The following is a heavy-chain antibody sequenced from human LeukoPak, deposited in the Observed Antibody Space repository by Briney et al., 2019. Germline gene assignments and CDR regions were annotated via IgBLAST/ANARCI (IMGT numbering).Heavy chain of an antibody. CDR1: GFTFTSHW. CDR2: IKQDGSEK. J-gene: IGHJ6*03. Sequence: GGSLRLSCGASGFTFTSHWMSWVRQAPGKGLEWVANIKQDGSEKYYVDSVKGRFTISRDNAKNSLYLQMNSLRAEDTAVYYCAREVVVVVAAYMDVWGKGTTVTVSS. V-gene: IGHV3-7*01. D-gene: IGHD2-15*01. CDR3: AREVVVVVAAYMDV.